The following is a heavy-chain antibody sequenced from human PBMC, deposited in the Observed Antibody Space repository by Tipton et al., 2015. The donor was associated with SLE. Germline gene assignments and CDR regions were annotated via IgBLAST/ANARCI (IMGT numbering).Heavy chain of an antibody. V-gene: IGHV4-34*01. Sequence: TLSLTCAVYGGSFSGYYWSWICQPPGKGLEWIGEINHSGSTNYNPSLKSRVTISVDTSKNQFSLKLSSVTAADTAVYYCATLTGTVDYWGQGTLVTVSS. CDR3: ATLTGTVDY. J-gene: IGHJ4*02. D-gene: IGHD1-20*01. CDR2: INHSGST. CDR1: GGSFSGYY.